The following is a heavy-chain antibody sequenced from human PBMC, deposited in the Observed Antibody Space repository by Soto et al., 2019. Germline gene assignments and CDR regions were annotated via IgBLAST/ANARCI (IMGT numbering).Heavy chain of an antibody. CDR2: MNPNSETT. J-gene: IGHJ6*02. V-gene: IGHV1-8*01. D-gene: IGHD3-10*01. CDR1: GYHCTNYD. CDR3: TRAQFAFGSYFGLDV. Sequence: HVQLLQSGADVKQPGASVRVSCKASGYHCTNYDIPLVRQSTGQGLEWMGRMNPNSETTGYPQKFQGRVTMTVNTSTNTAYMELTSLRSEDTAVYYCTRAQFAFGSYFGLDVWGQGTTVTVSS.